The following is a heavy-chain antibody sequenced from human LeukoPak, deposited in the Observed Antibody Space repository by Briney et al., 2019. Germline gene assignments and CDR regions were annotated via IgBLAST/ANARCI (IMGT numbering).Heavy chain of an antibody. Sequence: ASVKVSCKVSGYTLTELSMHWVRQAPGKGLEWMGGFDPEDGETIYAQKFQDRVTMTEDTSTDTAYMELSSLRSEDTAVYYCATEIGYCSGGSCYQTLAFDIWGQGTMVTVSS. CDR1: GYTLTELS. V-gene: IGHV1-24*01. CDR3: ATEIGYCSGGSCYQTLAFDI. D-gene: IGHD2-15*01. CDR2: FDPEDGET. J-gene: IGHJ3*02.